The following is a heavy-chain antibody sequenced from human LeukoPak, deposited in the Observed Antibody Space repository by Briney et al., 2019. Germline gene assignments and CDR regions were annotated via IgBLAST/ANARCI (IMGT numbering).Heavy chain of an antibody. Sequence: ASVKVSCKASGYTFTSYAMNWVRQAPGQGLEWMGWINTNTGNPTYAQGFTGRFVFSLDTSVSTAYLQISSLEAEDTAVYYCAEGYSYGSDYYYYGMDVWGQGTTVTVSS. J-gene: IGHJ6*02. CDR1: GYTFTSYA. V-gene: IGHV7-4-1*02. D-gene: IGHD5-18*01. CDR2: INTNTGNP. CDR3: AEGYSYGSDYYYYGMDV.